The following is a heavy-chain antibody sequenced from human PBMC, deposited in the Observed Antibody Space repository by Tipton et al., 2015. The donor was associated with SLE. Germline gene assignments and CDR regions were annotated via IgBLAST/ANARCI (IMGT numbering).Heavy chain of an antibody. D-gene: IGHD6-13*01. J-gene: IGHJ4*02. Sequence: SVKGRFTISRDNSKNTLYLQMNSLRAEDTAVYYCAREGSSSLFDYWGQGTLVTVSS. CDR3: AREGSSSLFDY. V-gene: IGHV3-30*01.